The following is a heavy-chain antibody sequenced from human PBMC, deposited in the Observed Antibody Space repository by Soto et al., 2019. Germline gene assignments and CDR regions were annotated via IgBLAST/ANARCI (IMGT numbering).Heavy chain of an antibody. V-gene: IGHV3-30*18. CDR1: GFTFRHYG. CDR3: AKSRDYGDHLAALGG. CDR2: ISYNGNNK. Sequence: PGGSLRLSCAASGFTFRHYGIHWVRQAPGKGLEWVATISYNGNNKFYADSVQGRFTLSRDNSKSTLYLQMSSLRPDDTALYYCAKSRDYGDHLAALGGWGQGTLVTVSS. D-gene: IGHD4-17*01. J-gene: IGHJ4*02.